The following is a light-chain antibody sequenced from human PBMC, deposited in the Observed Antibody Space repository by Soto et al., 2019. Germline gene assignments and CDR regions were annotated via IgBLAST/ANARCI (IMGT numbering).Light chain of an antibody. CDR2: DVS. CDR1: STNVGTYQA. V-gene: IGLV2-14*03. CDR3: GSYTTSSNYV. Sequence: QSALTQPASVSGSPGQSVTISCTGTSTNVGTYQAISWYQQHPGKAPKLMIYDVSTRPSGVSDRFSGSKSGNTASLTISGLRAEDEADYYCGSYTTSSNYVFGTGTKLTVL. J-gene: IGLJ1*01.